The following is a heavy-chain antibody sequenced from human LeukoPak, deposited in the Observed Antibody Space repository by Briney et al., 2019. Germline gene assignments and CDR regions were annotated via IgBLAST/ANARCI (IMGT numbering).Heavy chain of an antibody. CDR2: IYYSGST. Sequence: PSETLSLTCAVYGGSFSGYYWSWIRQPPGRGLEWIGYIYYSGSTNYNPSLKSRVTISVDTSKNQFSLKLSSVTAADTAVYYCARAPYYGSGSYVDYWGQGTLVTVSS. J-gene: IGHJ4*02. CDR3: ARAPYYGSGSYVDY. V-gene: IGHV4-59*12. D-gene: IGHD3-10*01. CDR1: GGSFSGYY.